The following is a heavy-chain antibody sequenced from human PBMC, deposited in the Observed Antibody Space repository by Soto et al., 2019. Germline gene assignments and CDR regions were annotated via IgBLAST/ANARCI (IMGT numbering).Heavy chain of an antibody. CDR2: ISYDGSNK. Sequence: PGGSLRLSCAAAGFTFSSYAMHWVRQAPGKGLEWVAVISYDGSNKYYADSVKGRFTISRDNSKNTLYLQMNSLRAEDTAVYYCARDQDRVLPFGKKGPRYYFDYWGQGTLVTVSS. V-gene: IGHV3-30-3*01. CDR3: ARDQDRVLPFGKKGPRYYFDY. J-gene: IGHJ4*02. D-gene: IGHD2-8*01. CDR1: GFTFSSYA.